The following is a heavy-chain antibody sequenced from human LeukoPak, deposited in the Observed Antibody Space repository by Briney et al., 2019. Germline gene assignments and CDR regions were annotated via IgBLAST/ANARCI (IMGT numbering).Heavy chain of an antibody. D-gene: IGHD3-16*01. CDR3: TRGAGWLIDY. V-gene: IGHV4-59*01. Sequence: GSLRLSCAASGFTFSSNGMNWVRQPPGKGLEWIGYIHNSGTSTYNLSLKSRVTISADTSKNQFSLKLNSMTTADTAVYYCTRGAGWLIDYWGQGILVTVSS. J-gene: IGHJ4*02. CDR1: GFTFSSNG. CDR2: IHNSGTS.